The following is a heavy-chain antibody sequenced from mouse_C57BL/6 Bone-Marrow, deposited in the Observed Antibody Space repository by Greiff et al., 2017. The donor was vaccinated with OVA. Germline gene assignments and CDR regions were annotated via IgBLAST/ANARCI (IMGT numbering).Heavy chain of an antibody. CDR2: IYPRDGST. CDR3: AREGIYYYGSSYVPYAMDY. J-gene: IGHJ4*01. CDR1: GYTFTSYD. V-gene: IGHV1-85*01. Sequence: QVQLQQSGPELVKPGASVKLSCKASGYTFTSYDINWVKQRPGQGLEWIGWIYPRDGSTKYNEKFKGKATLTVDTSSSTAYMELHSLTSEDSAVCFCAREGIYYYGSSYVPYAMDYWGQGTSVTVSS. D-gene: IGHD1-1*01.